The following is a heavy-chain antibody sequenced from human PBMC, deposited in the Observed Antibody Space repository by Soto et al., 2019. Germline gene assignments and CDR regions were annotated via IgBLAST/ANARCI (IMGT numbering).Heavy chain of an antibody. V-gene: IGHV4-59*01. J-gene: IGHJ6*02. CDR1: GGSISSYY. Sequence: SETLSLTCTVSGGSISSYYWSWIRQPPGKGLEWIGYIYYSGSTNYNPSLKSRVTISVDTSKNQFSLKLSSVTAADTAVYYCARVCSGGSCYPRHYYYYGTDVWGQGTTVTVSS. D-gene: IGHD2-15*01. CDR2: IYYSGST. CDR3: ARVCSGGSCYPRHYYYYGTDV.